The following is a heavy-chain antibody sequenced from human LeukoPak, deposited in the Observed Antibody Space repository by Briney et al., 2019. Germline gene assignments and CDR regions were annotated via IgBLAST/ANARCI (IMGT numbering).Heavy chain of an antibody. Sequence: GGSLRLSCAASGFTFSSYAMHWVRQAPGKGLEWVAVISYDGSDKYYADSVKGRFAISRDNSENTLYLQVSSLRAEDTAVYYCAKNLLSYGSGTYFRYTTDYWGQGTLVTVSS. CDR3: AKNLLSYGSGTYFRYTTDY. CDR2: ISYDGSDK. D-gene: IGHD3-10*01. CDR1: GFTFSSYA. J-gene: IGHJ4*02. V-gene: IGHV3-30*09.